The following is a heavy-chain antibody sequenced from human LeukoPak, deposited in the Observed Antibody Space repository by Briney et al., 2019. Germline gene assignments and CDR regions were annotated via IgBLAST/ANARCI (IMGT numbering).Heavy chain of an antibody. V-gene: IGHV1-69*05. D-gene: IGHD3-10*01. CDR2: IIPIFGTA. CDR3: ARGPMFGSGSYYNY. CDR1: GGTFSSYA. J-gene: IGHJ4*02. Sequence: GSSVKVSCKASGGTFSSYAISWVRQAPGQGLEWMGGIIPIFGTANYAQKFQGRVTITTDESTSTAYMELSSLRSEDTAVYYCARGPMFGSGSYYNYWGQGILVTVSS.